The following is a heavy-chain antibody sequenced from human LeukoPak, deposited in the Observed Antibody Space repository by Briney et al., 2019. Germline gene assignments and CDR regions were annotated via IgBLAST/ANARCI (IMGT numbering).Heavy chain of an antibody. D-gene: IGHD3-10*01. CDR1: GGSLSSYY. Sequence: SETLSLTCTVSGGSLSSYYWSWIRQPPGKGLEWIGYIYYSGSTNYNPSLKSRVTISVDTSKNQFSLKLSSVTAADTAVYYCARVELWFGDPGWVDIWGQGTMVTVSS. V-gene: IGHV4-59*01. CDR3: ARVELWFGDPGWVDI. CDR2: IYYSGST. J-gene: IGHJ3*02.